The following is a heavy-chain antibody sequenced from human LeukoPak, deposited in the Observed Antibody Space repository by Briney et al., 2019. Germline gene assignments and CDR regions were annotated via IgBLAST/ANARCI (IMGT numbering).Heavy chain of an antibody. CDR1: GGSFSGYY. D-gene: IGHD2-2*02. CDR2: INHSGST. CDR3: ARDILGYCSSTSCYTYYYYYMDV. J-gene: IGHJ6*03. Sequence: SETLSLTCAVYGGSFSGYYWSWIRQPPGKGLEWIGEINHSGSTNYNPSLKSRVTISVDTSKNQFSLKLSSVTAADTAVYYCARDILGYCSSTSCYTYYYYYMDVWGKGTTVTVSS. V-gene: IGHV4-34*01.